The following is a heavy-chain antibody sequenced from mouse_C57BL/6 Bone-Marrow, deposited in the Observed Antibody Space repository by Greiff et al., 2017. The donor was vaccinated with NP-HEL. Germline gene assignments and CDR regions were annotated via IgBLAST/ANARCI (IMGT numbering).Heavy chain of an antibody. CDR3: ARDYGNYYAMDY. V-gene: IGHV7-1*01. J-gene: IGHJ4*01. CDR1: GFTFSDFY. Sequence: EVNLVESGGGLVQSGRSLRLSCATSGFTFSDFYMEWVRQAPGKGLEWIAASRNKANDYTTEYSASVKGRFIVSRDPSQSILYLQMTALRAEDTAIYYCARDYGNYYAMDYWGQGTSVTVSS. CDR2: SRNKANDYTT. D-gene: IGHD2-1*01.